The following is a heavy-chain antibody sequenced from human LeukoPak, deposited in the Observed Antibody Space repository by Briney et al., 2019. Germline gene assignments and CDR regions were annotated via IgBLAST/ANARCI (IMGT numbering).Heavy chain of an antibody. CDR2: IIPILGIA. CDR1: GGTFSSYA. J-gene: IGHJ4*02. V-gene: IGHV1-69*04. D-gene: IGHD6-13*01. Sequence: SVKVSCKASGGTFSSYAISWVRQAPGQGLEWMGRIIPILGIANYAQKFQGRVTITADKSTSTAYMELSSLRSEDTAVYYCATGIAAAGISLDYWGQGTLVTVSS. CDR3: ATGIAAAGISLDY.